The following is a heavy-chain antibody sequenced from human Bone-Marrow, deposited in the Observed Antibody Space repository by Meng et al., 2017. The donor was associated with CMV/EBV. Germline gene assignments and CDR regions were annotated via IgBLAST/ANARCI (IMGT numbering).Heavy chain of an antibody. V-gene: IGHV6-1*01. CDR2: TYYRYKWYN. J-gene: IGHJ4*02. Sequence: QGHVQPAGLGMVQPSKTLVATGASSGDSVSSNSAAWNWTRQSSSSGLEWLGRTYYRYKWYNDYAVSVKSRITIHPDTSKNQFSLQLNSVTPEDTAVYYCARGVAVAGFPIDYWGQGTLVTVSS. CDR1: GDSVSSNSAA. CDR3: ARGVAVAGFPIDY. D-gene: IGHD6-19*01.